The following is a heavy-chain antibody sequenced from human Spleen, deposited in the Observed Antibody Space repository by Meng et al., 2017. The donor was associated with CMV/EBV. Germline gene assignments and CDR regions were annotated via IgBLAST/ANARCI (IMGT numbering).Heavy chain of an antibody. CDR1: GFTFSSYS. J-gene: IGHJ1*01. Sequence: GGSLRLSCVTSGFTFSSYSMHWVRQAPGKGLEWVAVISYDGSNQYYADSVKGQFTISRDNSKNTLHLQMNSLRAEDTAVYYCARCREMTAAGTQGAFQHWGQGTLVTVS. D-gene: IGHD6-13*01. CDR3: ARCREMTAAGTQGAFQH. CDR2: ISYDGSNQ. V-gene: IGHV3-30*04.